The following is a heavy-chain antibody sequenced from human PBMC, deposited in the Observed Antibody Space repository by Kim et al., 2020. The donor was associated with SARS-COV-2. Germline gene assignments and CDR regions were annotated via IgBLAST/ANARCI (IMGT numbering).Heavy chain of an antibody. V-gene: IGHV4-39*01. J-gene: IGHJ6*02. Sequence: KSRVTISVDTSKNQFSLKLSSVTAADTAVYYCARRGLPREDDYYYYGMDVWGQGTTVTVSS. D-gene: IGHD5-12*01. CDR3: ARRGLPREDDYYYYGMDV.